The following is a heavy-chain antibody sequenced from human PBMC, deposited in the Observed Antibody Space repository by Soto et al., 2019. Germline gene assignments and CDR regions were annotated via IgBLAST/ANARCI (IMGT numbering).Heavy chain of an antibody. D-gene: IGHD1-1*01. V-gene: IGHV1-18*01. J-gene: IGHJ6*02. CDR3: ARDPLDLSMDV. CDR1: GYTFTNHG. CDR2: ISPYNGNT. Sequence: QVQLVQSGAEVKKPGASVKVSCKTSGYTFTNHGISWVRQAPGQGLEWMGWISPYNGNTNYAQKFQGRVTMTTDTSTSSAYMELRSLRSDDAAVYYCARDPLDLSMDVWGLGTTVTVSS.